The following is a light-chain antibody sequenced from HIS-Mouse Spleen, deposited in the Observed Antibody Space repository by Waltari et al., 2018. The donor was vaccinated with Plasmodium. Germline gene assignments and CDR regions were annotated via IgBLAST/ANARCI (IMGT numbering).Light chain of an antibody. J-gene: IGKJ3*01. CDR1: QDLSNY. V-gene: IGKV1-33*01. Sequence: DIQMTQSPSSLSASVGDRVTITCQASQDLSNYLNLYQQKPGKAPKLLIYDASNLETGVPSRFSGSGSGTDFTFTISSLQPEDIATYYCQQYDNLPPLFTFGPGTKVDIK. CDR2: DAS. CDR3: QQYDNLPPLFT.